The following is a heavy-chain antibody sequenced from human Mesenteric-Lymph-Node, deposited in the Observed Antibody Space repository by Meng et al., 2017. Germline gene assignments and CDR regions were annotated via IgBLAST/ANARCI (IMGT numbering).Heavy chain of an antibody. Sequence: QVQVEQSGAEVKKPGASVRVSCKASGYTFTSYDINWVRQATGQGLEWMGWMSPNSGNTGYPQKFQGRVTMTRNTSISTAYMELSSLRSEDTAVYYCARAVAAGGTGGFDYWGQGTLVTVSS. D-gene: IGHD6-13*01. CDR2: MSPNSGNT. J-gene: IGHJ4*02. CDR1: GYTFTSYD. V-gene: IGHV1-8*01. CDR3: ARAVAAGGTGGFDY.